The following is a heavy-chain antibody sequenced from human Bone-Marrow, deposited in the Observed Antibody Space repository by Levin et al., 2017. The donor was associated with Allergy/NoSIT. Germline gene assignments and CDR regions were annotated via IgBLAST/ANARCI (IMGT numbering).Heavy chain of an antibody. D-gene: IGHD3-22*01. CDR2: ISGSGRST. CDR1: GFTFSSFA. J-gene: IGHJ5*02. Sequence: SCPASGFTFSSFAMSWVRQAPGKGLEWVSGISGSGRSTYYADSVKGRFTIPRDNSKNTLYLQMNSLRAEDTAVYYCARADGYYDRSGASPNRLDPWGQGTLVTVSS. CDR3: ARADGYYDRSGASPNRLDP. V-gene: IGHV3-23*01.